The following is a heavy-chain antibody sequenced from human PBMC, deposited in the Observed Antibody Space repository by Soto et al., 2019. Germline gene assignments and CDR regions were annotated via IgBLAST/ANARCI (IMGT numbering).Heavy chain of an antibody. J-gene: IGHJ6*02. D-gene: IGHD2-21*01. CDR3: ARERADIVVAPVATSGMDV. CDR2: ISHDGQNQ. CDR1: GFAFGSHG. V-gene: IGHV3-30*03. Sequence: QVQLVESGGGVVQPGRSLKLSCIGSGFAFGSHGMHWVRQVSGKGLEWVAVISHDGQNQYYRDSVKGRFTISRDNSKIRLCLEVNSLRVEDTAVYHCARERADIVVAPVATSGMDVWGQGTAVTVSS.